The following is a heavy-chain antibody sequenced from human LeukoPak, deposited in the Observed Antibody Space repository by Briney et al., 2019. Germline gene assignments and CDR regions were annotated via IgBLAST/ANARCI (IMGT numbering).Heavy chain of an antibody. J-gene: IGHJ4*02. V-gene: IGHV4-34*01. CDR2: INHSGST. Sequence: PSETLSLTCAVYGGSFSGYYWSWIRQPPGKGLEWIGEINHSGSTNYNPSLKSRVTISVDTSKNQFSLKLSSVTAADTAVYYCARGGAYCSGGSCPPRSIGSDYWGQGTLVTVSS. CDR3: ARGGAYCSGGSCPPRSIGSDY. D-gene: IGHD2-15*01. CDR1: GGSFSGYY.